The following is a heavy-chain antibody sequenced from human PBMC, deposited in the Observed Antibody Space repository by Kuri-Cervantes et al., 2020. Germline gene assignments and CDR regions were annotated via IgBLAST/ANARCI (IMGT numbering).Heavy chain of an antibody. V-gene: IGHV4-59*08. CDR2: IYYSGST. J-gene: IGHJ4*02. CDR3: ASKDRRNYYFDR. Sequence: SETLSLTCTVSGGSISSYYWSWIRQPPGKGLEWIGYIYYSGSTNYNPSLKSRVTISVGTSKNQFSLKLNSVTTTDTAVYYCASKDRRNYYFDRWGQGTLVTVSS. D-gene: IGHD2-15*01. CDR1: GGSISSYY.